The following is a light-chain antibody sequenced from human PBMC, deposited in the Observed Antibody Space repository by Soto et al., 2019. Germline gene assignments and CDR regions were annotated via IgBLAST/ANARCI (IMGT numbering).Light chain of an antibody. CDR1: QSVAVSF. V-gene: IGKV3-20*01. CDR3: QQYGSSPLT. Sequence: PGEVVTLSCRASQSVAVSFLICFQFQPGQAPRLLIFVAFTRATGTPARFSGSESGTDFTLTISSLQPEDSAVYYCQQYGSSPLTFGGGTKVDIK. J-gene: IGKJ4*01. CDR2: VAF.